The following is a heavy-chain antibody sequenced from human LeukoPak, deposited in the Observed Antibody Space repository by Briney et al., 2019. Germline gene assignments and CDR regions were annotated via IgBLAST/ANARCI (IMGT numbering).Heavy chain of an antibody. CDR3: VRDHVSPGLSNWFDP. CDR1: GGSISSYY. CDR2: IYHNGRT. V-gene: IGHV4-59*01. Sequence: TSSETLSLTCTVSGGSISSYYWSWIRQPPGKGLDWIGFIYHNGRTDYNPSLKSRVTISADTSKNQFSLRLSSVTTADTAVYYCVRDHVSPGLSNWFDPRGQGTLVTVSS. J-gene: IGHJ5*02. D-gene: IGHD3-16*01.